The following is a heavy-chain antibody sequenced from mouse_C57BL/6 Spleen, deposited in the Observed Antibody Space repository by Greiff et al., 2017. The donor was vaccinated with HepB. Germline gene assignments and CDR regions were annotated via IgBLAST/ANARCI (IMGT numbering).Heavy chain of an antibody. CDR2: ISYDGSN. J-gene: IGHJ1*03. Sequence: EVKLVESGPGLVKPSQSLSLTCSVTGYSITSGYYWNWIRQFPGNKLEWMGYISYDGSNNYNPSLKNRISITRDTSKNQFFLKLNSVTTEDTATYYCARDGNYYGSSHWYFDVWGTGTTVTVSS. V-gene: IGHV3-6*01. CDR1: GYSITSGYY. D-gene: IGHD1-1*01. CDR3: ARDGNYYGSSHWYFDV.